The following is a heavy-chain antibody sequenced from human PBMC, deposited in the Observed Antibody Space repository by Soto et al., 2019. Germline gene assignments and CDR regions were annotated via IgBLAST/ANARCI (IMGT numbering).Heavy chain of an antibody. CDR2: IKSKRDGGTT. CDR1: GFMFSSAW. V-gene: IGHV3-15*01. D-gene: IGHD1-1*01. CDR3: VEGWNDF. Sequence: HLVESGGDLVKPGGSLRLSCAASGFMFSSAWMSWVRQAPGKGLEWVGRIKSKRDGGTTDYAPTVKGRFVISRDDSKNTLYLQMNSLKTVDTAVYYCVEGWNDFWGQGTLVAVSS. J-gene: IGHJ4*02.